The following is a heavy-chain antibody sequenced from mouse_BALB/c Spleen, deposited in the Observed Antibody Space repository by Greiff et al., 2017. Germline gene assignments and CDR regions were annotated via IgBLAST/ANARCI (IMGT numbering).Heavy chain of an antibody. V-gene: IGHV1S29*02. CDR2: IYPYNGGT. CDR1: GYTFTYYN. D-gene: IGHD2-14*01. CDR3: ARDRYDVWFAY. Sequence: VQLKESGPELVKPGASVKISCKASGYTFTYYNMHWVKQSHGKSLEWIGYIYPYNGGTGYNQKFKSKATLTVDNSSSTAYMELRSLTSEDSAVYYCARDRYDVWFAYWGQGTLVTVSA. J-gene: IGHJ3*01.